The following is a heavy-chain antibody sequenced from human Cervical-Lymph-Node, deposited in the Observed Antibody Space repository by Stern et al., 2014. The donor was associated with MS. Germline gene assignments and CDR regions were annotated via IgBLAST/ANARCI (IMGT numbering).Heavy chain of an antibody. D-gene: IGHD3-3*01. Sequence: VHLVESGGALVKPGGSLVISCAASGFTFSDYYMTWIRQSPGKGLEWVSHISTNGRSIYYADSVKGRFTISWDNHKNSLYLQINGLRADDTAVYYCARQDDFWVDYWGQGTLVTVSS. CDR2: ISTNGRSI. CDR3: ARQDDFWVDY. CDR1: GFTFSDYY. J-gene: IGHJ4*02. V-gene: IGHV3-11*01.